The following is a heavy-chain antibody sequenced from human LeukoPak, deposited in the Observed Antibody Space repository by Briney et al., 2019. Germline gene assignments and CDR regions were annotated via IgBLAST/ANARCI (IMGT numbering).Heavy chain of an antibody. V-gene: IGHV1-69*13. CDR3: AREVATIPGYSYGYFDY. Sequence: SVKVSCKASGGTFSSYAISWVRQAPGQGLEWMGGIIPIFGTANYAQRFQGRVTITADESTSTAYMELSSLRSEDTAVYYCAREVATIPGYSYGYFDYWGQGTLVTVSS. D-gene: IGHD5-18*01. J-gene: IGHJ4*02. CDR1: GGTFSSYA. CDR2: IIPIFGTA.